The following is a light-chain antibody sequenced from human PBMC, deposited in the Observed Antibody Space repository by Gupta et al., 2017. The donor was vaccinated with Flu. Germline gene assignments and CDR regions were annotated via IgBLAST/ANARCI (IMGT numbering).Light chain of an antibody. J-gene: IGKJ4*01. Sequence: DIQITHSPFSMPAPVVDRVTITCQASQDISNYLNWYQHKPGKAPKLLIYDASNLETGVPSRFSGSGSGTDFTFTISSLQPEDIATYYCQQYDNLPLTFGGGTKVEIK. CDR3: QQYDNLPLT. V-gene: IGKV1-33*01. CDR1: QDISNY. CDR2: DAS.